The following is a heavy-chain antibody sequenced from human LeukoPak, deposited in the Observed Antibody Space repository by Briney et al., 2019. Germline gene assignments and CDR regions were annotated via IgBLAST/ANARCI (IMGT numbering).Heavy chain of an antibody. J-gene: IGHJ4*02. Sequence: GGSLRLSCAASGFTFSSYEMNWVRQAPGKGLEWVGRTRNKANSYTTEYAASVKGRFTFARDDSNNSLYLQMKSLKTEDTAVYYCVAMIRGVGYWGQGTLVTVSS. CDR2: TRNKANSYTT. CDR1: GFTFSSYE. CDR3: VAMIRGVGY. D-gene: IGHD3-10*01. V-gene: IGHV3-72*01.